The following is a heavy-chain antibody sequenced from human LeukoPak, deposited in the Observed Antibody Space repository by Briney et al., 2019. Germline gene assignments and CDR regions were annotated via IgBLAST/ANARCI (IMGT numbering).Heavy chain of an antibody. CDR1: GGTFNNSA. CDR2: ITPIFGTA. V-gene: IGHV1-69*05. J-gene: IGHJ4*02. CDR3: ARDGYNWKLGY. Sequence: SVKVSCKTSGGTFNNSAISWVRQAPGQGLEWMGRITPIFGTANYAQKFQGRVTITTDESTSTAYMELSSLRSEDTAVYYCARDGYNWKLGYWGQGTLVTVSS. D-gene: IGHD1-20*01.